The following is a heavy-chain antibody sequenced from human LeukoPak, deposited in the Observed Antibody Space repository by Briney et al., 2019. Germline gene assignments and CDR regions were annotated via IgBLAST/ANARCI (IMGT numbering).Heavy chain of an antibody. D-gene: IGHD1-26*01. J-gene: IGHJ4*02. CDR1: GFTFSSYG. CDR2: IRYDGSNK. V-gene: IGHV3-30*02. CDR3: AKDLGGSYFPRNPDY. Sequence: GGSLRLSCAASGFTFSSYGMHWVRQAPGKGLEWVAFIRYDGSNKYYADSVKGRFTISRDNSKNMLYLQMNSLRAEDTAVYYCAKDLGGSYFPRNPDYWGQGTLVTVSS.